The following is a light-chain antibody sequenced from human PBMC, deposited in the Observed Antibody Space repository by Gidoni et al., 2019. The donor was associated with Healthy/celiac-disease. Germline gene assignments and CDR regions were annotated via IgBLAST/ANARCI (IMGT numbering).Light chain of an antibody. V-gene: IGKV1-39*01. Sequence: DIQMTQSPSSLSASVGDRVTITCRASQNISSYLNWYQQKPGKAPKLLIYAASRLQSGVPSWFSGSGSGTDFTLTIISLQPDDFATYYCQQSYSTPLTFGGGTKVEIK. CDR2: AAS. CDR1: QNISSY. CDR3: QQSYSTPLT. J-gene: IGKJ4*01.